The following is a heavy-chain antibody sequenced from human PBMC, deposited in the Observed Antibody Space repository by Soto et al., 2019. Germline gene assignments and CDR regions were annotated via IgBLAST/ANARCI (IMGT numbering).Heavy chain of an antibody. D-gene: IGHD4-17*01. CDR3: AKIYGDYDYYYYGMDV. CDR1: GFTFSSYG. J-gene: IGHJ6*02. CDR2: ISYDGSNK. Sequence: QVQLVESGGGVVQPGRSLRLSCAASGFTFSSYGMHWVRQAPGKGLECVAVISYDGSNKYYADSVKGRFTISRDNSKNTLYLQMNSLRAEDTAVYYCAKIYGDYDYYYYGMDVWGQGTTVTVSS. V-gene: IGHV3-30*18.